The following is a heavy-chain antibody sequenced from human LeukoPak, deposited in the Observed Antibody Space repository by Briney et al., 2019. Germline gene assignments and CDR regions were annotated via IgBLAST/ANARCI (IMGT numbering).Heavy chain of an antibody. D-gene: IGHD6-13*01. CDR2: ISSSSSYT. CDR3: AREVAAGLFDY. J-gene: IGHJ4*02. CDR1: GFTFSSYS. V-gene: IGHV3-21*01. Sequence: GGSLRLSCAASGFTFSSYSMNWVRQAPGKGLEWVSSISSSSSYTYYADSVKGRFTIPRDNAKNSLYLQMNSLRAEDTAVYYCAREVAAGLFDYWGQGTLVTVSS.